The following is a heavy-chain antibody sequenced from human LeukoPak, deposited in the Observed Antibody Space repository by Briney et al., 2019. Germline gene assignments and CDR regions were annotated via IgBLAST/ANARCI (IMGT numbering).Heavy chain of an antibody. J-gene: IGHJ4*02. D-gene: IGHD1-1*01. Sequence: GGSLRLSCAASGFTFSSYGMHWVRQAPGKGLEWVAFIRYDGSNKYYADSVKGRFTISRDNSKNTLYLQMNSLRAEDTAVYYCAKDWWAGTTRYFDYWGQGTLVTVSS. CDR1: GFTFSSYG. V-gene: IGHV3-30*02. CDR2: IRYDGSNK. CDR3: AKDWWAGTTRYFDY.